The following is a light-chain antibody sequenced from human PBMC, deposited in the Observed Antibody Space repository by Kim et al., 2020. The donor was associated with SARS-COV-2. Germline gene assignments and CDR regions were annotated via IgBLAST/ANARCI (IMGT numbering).Light chain of an antibody. Sequence: SPGERATLSCRASQSVSSNYLAWYQQKPGQAPRLLIYGASSRDAGIPDRFSGSGSGTDFTLTISRLEPEDFAVYYCQQYGTSPLTFGGGTKVEIK. CDR3: QQYGTSPLT. J-gene: IGKJ4*01. V-gene: IGKV3-20*01. CDR1: QSVSSNY. CDR2: GAS.